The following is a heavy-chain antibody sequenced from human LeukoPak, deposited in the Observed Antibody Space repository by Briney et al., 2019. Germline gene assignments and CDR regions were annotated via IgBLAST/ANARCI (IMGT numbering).Heavy chain of an antibody. CDR1: GYTFTGYY. CDR3: ARVSSGCSGGSCYISFYYYYYMDV. CDR2: INPNSGGT. Sequence: ASVKVSCKASGYTFTGYYMHWVRQAPGQGLEWMGWINPNSGGTNYAQKFQGRVTMTTDTSTSTAYMELRSLRSDDTAVYYCARVSSGCSGGSCYISFYYYYYMDVWGKGTTVTVSS. D-gene: IGHD2-15*01. V-gene: IGHV1-2*02. J-gene: IGHJ6*03.